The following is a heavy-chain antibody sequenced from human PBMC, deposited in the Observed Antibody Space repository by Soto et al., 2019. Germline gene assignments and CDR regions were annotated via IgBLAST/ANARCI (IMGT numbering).Heavy chain of an antibody. J-gene: IGHJ4*02. CDR2: LYSSGST. CDR3: ARGTYYFDS. CDR1: GGSISRYY. D-gene: IGHD3-10*01. V-gene: IGHV4-59*07. Sequence: SDTLSLPCTVSGGSISRYYWNWIRQPPGKGLEWIGYLYSSGSTNYDPSLKSRVTISVDTSKNQFSLKLSSVTAADTAVYDGARGTYYFDSWGQGTLVTVSS.